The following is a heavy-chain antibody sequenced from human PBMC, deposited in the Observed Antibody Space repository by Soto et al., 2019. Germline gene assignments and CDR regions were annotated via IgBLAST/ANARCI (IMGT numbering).Heavy chain of an antibody. CDR1: GGTFSSFA. Sequence: GSSVKVSCKASGGTFSSFAINCVRQAPGQGPEWMGGTIPILGTANYAQKFQGRVTIIADETTNTASLELTSLRFDDTPAYYCARGNALDIWRQGTTVTVS. J-gene: IGHJ6*01. CDR3: ARGNALDI. CDR2: TIPILGTA. V-gene: IGHV1-69*13.